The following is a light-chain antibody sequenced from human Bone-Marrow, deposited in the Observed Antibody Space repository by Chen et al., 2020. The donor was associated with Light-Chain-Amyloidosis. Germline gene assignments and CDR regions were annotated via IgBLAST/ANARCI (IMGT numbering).Light chain of an antibody. CDR1: QSVLDSSNNKNY. V-gene: IGKV4-1*01. CDR3: QQFFSTLT. J-gene: IGKJ2*01. Sequence: DIVMTHFPDSLAVSLGERATINCKYSQSVLDSSNNKNYLAWYQQKPGQPPMVLISWASTRESGVPDRFSGSGSWTDFTLTISNVQAEDVAVYYCQQFFSTLTFGQGTKLEIK. CDR2: WAS.